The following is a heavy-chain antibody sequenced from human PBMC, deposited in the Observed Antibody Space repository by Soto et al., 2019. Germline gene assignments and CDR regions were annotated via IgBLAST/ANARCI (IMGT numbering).Heavy chain of an antibody. CDR3: AREPEVCSSTHCHVDY. CDR1: GYTFISNY. J-gene: IGHJ4*02. V-gene: IGHV1-46*01. Sequence: QVRLVQSGAEVKKPGASVKISCKASGYTFISNYVYWVRQAPGQGLEWMGIINPRGASTSYAQKLQGRVTMTSDTSTSTVSMDLSSLTSDDTVGYYWAREPEVCSSTHCHVDYWGQGALVTVSS. CDR2: INPRGAST. D-gene: IGHD2-2*01.